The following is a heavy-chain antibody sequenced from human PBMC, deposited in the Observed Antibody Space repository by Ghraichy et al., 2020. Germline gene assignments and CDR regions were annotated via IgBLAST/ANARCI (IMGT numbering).Heavy chain of an antibody. D-gene: IGHD1-26*01. CDR3: ASIGWEVQYYFDY. CDR2: ISYDGSNK. CDR1: GFTFSSYA. Sequence: GGSLRLSCAASGFTFSSYAIHWVRQAPGKGLEWVAVISYDGSNKYYADSVKGRFTISRDNSKNTLYLQMNSLRTEDTAVYYCASIGWEVQYYFDYWGQGTLVTVSS. V-gene: IGHV3-30*04. J-gene: IGHJ4*02.